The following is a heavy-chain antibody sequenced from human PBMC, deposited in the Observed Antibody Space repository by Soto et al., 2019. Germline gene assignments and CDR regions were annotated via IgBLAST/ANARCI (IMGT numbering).Heavy chain of an antibody. CDR3: VRDRYSYGSEVGK. CDR2: IYHSGTT. CDR1: CYSISNGYY. V-gene: IGHV4-38-2*02. J-gene: IGHJ4*02. D-gene: IGHD1-26*01. Sequence: SETLSLTCTVSCYSISNGYYWGWIRQSPEKGLEWIGTIYHSGTTYYNPSLKSRVIMSIDTSKNQFSLNLKSVTAADTAVYYCVRDRYSYGSEVGKWGQGTLVTVSS.